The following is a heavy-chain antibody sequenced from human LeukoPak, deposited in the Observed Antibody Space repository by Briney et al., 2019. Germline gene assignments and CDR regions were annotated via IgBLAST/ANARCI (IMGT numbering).Heavy chain of an antibody. CDR1: GFTFSSNW. Sequence: PGGSLRLSCAASGFTFSSNWMHWVRQVPGKGLVWVSRINGDGSSTSYADSVKGRFTISRDNAKNSLYLQMNSLRAEDTAVYYCARARRDGYNSPWGQGTLVTVSS. CDR2: INGDGSST. V-gene: IGHV3-74*01. J-gene: IGHJ5*02. CDR3: ARARRDGYNSP. D-gene: IGHD5-24*01.